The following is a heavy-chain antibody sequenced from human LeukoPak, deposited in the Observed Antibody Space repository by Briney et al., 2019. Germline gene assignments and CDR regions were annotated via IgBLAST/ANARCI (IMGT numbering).Heavy chain of an antibody. V-gene: IGHV3-21*01. CDR2: ISSSSAYI. D-gene: IGHD3-22*01. CDR1: GFTFSTYT. CDR3: ARKYYYDSSTYYSFDN. J-gene: IGHJ4*02. Sequence: GGSLRLSCTASGFTFSTYTMNWVRQAPGKGVEWVSSISSSSAYIYYADSVKGRFTVSRDNAENSVYLQMNSLRAEDTAMYYCARKYYYDSSTYYSFDNWGQGTLVTVSS.